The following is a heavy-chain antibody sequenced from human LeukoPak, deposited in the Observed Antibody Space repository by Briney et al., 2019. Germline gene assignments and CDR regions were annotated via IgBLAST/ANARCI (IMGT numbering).Heavy chain of an antibody. V-gene: IGHV4-31*03. Sequence: SQPLSLTCTVSGGSISSGGYYWSWIRQHPGKGLEWIGYIYYSGSTYYNPSLKSRVTISVDTSKNQFSLKLSSVTAADTAVYYCARAPDGGITMVRGVIPIGYYYYYYMDVWGKGTTVTVSS. CDR2: IYYSGST. D-gene: IGHD3-10*01. CDR3: ARAPDGGITMVRGVIPIGYYYYYYMDV. J-gene: IGHJ6*03. CDR1: GGSISSGGYY.